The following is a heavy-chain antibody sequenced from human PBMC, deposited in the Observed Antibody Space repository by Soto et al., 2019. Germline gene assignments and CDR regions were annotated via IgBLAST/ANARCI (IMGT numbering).Heavy chain of an antibody. CDR2: IYYSGST. J-gene: IGHJ6*02. CDR3: ARDVDTAMVGYYYYGMDV. CDR1: CGSISSSSYY. D-gene: IGHD5-18*01. Sequence: SETLSLTCTVSCGSISSSSYYWGWIRQPPGKGLEWIGSIYYSGSTYYNPSLKSRVTISVDTSKNQFSLKLSSVTAADTAVYYCARDVDTAMVGYYYYGMDVWGQGTTVTVSS. V-gene: IGHV4-39*02.